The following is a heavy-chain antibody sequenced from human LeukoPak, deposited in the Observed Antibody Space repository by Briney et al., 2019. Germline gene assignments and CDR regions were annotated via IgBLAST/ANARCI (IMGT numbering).Heavy chain of an antibody. CDR1: GYTFTGYY. CDR3: ARQNTVVTAISNWFDP. Sequence: GASVKVSCKASGYTFTGYYMHWVRQAPGQGLEWMGIINPSGGSTSYAQKFQGRVTMTRDMSTSTVYMELSSLRSEDTAVYYCARQNTVVTAISNWFDPWGQGTLVTVSS. D-gene: IGHD2-21*02. V-gene: IGHV1-46*01. J-gene: IGHJ5*02. CDR2: INPSGGST.